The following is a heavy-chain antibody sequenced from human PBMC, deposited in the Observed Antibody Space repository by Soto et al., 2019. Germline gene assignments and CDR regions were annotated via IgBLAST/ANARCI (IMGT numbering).Heavy chain of an antibody. J-gene: IGHJ4*02. D-gene: IGHD3-9*01. CDR1: GFTFSSHS. CDR3: ARDQKRYFDWLLLID. CDR2: ISPSSSTI. Sequence: GGSLRLSCAASGFTFSSHSMNWVRQAPGKGLEWVSYISPSSSTIYYADSVKGRFTISRDNAKNSPYLQMNSLRAEDTAVYYCARDQKRYFDWLLLIDWGQGTLVTVSS. V-gene: IGHV3-48*01.